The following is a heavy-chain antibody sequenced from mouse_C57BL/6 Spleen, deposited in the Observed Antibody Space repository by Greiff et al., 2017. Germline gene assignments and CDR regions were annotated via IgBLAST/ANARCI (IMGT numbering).Heavy chain of an antibody. CDR1: GYTFTDYY. V-gene: IGHV1-76*01. J-gene: IGHJ2*01. Sequence: QVQLKESGAELVRPGASVKLSCKASGYTFTDYYINWVKQRPGQGLEWIARIYPGSGNTYYNEKFKGKATLTAEKSSSTAYMQLSSLTSEDSAVYFCAREWMYDYDGPYYFDYWGQGTTLTVSS. CDR3: AREWMYDYDGPYYFDY. CDR2: IYPGSGNT. D-gene: IGHD2-4*01.